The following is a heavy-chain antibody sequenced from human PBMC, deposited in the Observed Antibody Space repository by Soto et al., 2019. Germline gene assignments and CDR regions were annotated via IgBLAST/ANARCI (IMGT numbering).Heavy chain of an antibody. J-gene: IGHJ6*02. CDR1: GGSVSINSAA. D-gene: IGHD1-7*01. Sequence: SQTLSLTSPISGGSVSINSAAWNLIRQSPSRGLEWLGRTYYRSKWYNDYAVSVKSRITINPDTSKNQFSLQLNSVTPDDTAVYYCARRAGTTHYGMDVWGQGTTVTVSS. CDR2: TYYRSKWYN. CDR3: ARRAGTTHYGMDV. V-gene: IGHV6-1*01.